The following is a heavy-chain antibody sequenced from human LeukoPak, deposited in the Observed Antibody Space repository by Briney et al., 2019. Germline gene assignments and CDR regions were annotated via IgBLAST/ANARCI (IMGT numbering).Heavy chain of an antibody. D-gene: IGHD2-2*01. V-gene: IGHV3-21*01. J-gene: IGHJ3*02. Sequence: GGSLRLSCAASGFTFSSYSMNWVRQAPGKGLEWVSSISSSSSYIYYADSVKGRFTISRDNSKNTLYLQMNSLRAEDTAVYYCARESSFHAFDIWGQGTMVTVSS. CDR1: GFTFSSYS. CDR2: ISSSSSYI. CDR3: ARESSFHAFDI.